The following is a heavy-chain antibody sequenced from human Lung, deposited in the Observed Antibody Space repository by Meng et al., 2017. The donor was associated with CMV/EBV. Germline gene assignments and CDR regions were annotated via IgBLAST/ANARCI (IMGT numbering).Heavy chain of an antibody. CDR3: ARQAPDNWFDP. CDR2: SYSGGTT. Sequence: CTVSSDPLSSGVYCWIWIRQHPEMDLEWIVYSYSGGTTHDNPSLRSRVSISVDSSKNQYSLKLNSVTAADMAVYFCARQAPDNWFDPWGQGALVTVSS. CDR1: SDPLSSGVYC. V-gene: IGHV4-31*03. J-gene: IGHJ5*02.